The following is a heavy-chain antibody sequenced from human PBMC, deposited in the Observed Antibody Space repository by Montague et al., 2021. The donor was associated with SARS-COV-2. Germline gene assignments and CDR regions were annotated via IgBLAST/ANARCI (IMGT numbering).Heavy chain of an antibody. CDR2: FSYANNN. J-gene: IGHJ4*02. D-gene: IGHD5-18*01. CDR3: ATPGSGYSYGSGVFDY. CDR1: GASLSNCYYY. Sequence: SETLSLTCTVSGASLSNCYYYWVWLPPPPWMGLKCIGIFSYANNNYHYPPIRIRITLSIYTSKFPFSLTPSSVAAAATSLYYCATPGSGYSYGSGVFDYWGQGTLVTVSS. V-gene: IGHV4-39*02.